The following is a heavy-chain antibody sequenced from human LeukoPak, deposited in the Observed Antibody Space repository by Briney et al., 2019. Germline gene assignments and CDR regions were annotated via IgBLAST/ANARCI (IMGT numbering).Heavy chain of an antibody. V-gene: IGHV1-18*01. D-gene: IGHD6-13*01. J-gene: IGHJ3*02. CDR3: ARDQGVVGIAAAGSPIYAFDI. CDR2: ISAYNGNT. CDR1: GYTFTSYG. Sequence: ASVKVSCKASGYTFTSYGISWVRQAPGQGLEWMGWISAYNGNTNYAQKLQGRVTMTTDTSTSTAYMELRSLRSDDTAVYYCARDQGVVGIAAAGSPIYAFDIWGQGTMVTVSS.